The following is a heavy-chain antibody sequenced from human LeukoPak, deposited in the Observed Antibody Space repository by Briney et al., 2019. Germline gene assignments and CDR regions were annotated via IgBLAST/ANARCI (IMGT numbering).Heavy chain of an antibody. CDR3: ARDRGTYYYDSSGYYYDY. V-gene: IGHV3-33*01. J-gene: IGHJ4*02. CDR1: GFTFSSYG. CDR2: IWYDGSNK. Sequence: GGSLRLSCAASGFTFSSYGMHWVRQAPGKGLELVAVIWYDGSNKYYADSVKGRFTISRDNSKNTLYLQMNSLRAEDTAVYYCARDRGTYYYDSSGYYYDYWGQGTLVTVSS. D-gene: IGHD3-22*01.